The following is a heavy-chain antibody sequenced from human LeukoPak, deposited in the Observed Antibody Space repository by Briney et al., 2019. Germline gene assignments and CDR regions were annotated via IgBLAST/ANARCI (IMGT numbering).Heavy chain of an antibody. D-gene: IGHD4/OR15-4a*01. Sequence: PGGSLRLSCAASGFTFSSYWMHWVRQAPGKGLVWVSRFNSDGSSTSYADSVKGRFTISRDNAKNTLYLQMNGLRAEDTAVYYCARGVIPYGGSDYWGQGTLVTVSS. CDR3: ARGVIPYGGSDY. J-gene: IGHJ4*02. CDR1: GFTFSSYW. CDR2: FNSDGSST. V-gene: IGHV3-74*01.